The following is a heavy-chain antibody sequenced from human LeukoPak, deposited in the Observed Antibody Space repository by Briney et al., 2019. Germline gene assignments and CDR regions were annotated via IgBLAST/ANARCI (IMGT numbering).Heavy chain of an antibody. CDR2: ISGSGGST. J-gene: IGHJ4*02. CDR3: AKGSSGSYGY. Sequence: GGSLRLSCAASGFTFSSYAMSWVRQTPGKGLEWVSAISGSGGSTYYADSVKGRFTISRDNSKNTLYLQMNSLRAEDTAVYCCAKGSSGSYGYWGQGTLVTVSS. V-gene: IGHV3-23*01. D-gene: IGHD3-10*01. CDR1: GFTFSSYA.